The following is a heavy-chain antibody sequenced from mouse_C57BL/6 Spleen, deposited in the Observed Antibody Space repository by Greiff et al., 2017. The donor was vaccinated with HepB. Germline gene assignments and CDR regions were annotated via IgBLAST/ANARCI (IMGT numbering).Heavy chain of an antibody. D-gene: IGHD1-1*01. V-gene: IGHV1-59*01. J-gene: IGHJ1*03. CDR1: GYTFTSYW. CDR3: ARSLITTVVATGYFDV. Sequence: QVQLQQPGAELVRPGTSVKLSCKASGYTFTSYWMHWVKQRPGQGLEWIGVIDPSDSYTNYNQKFKGKATLTVDTSSSTAYMQLSSLTSEDSAVYYCARSLITTVVATGYFDVWGTGTTVTVSS. CDR2: IDPSDSYT.